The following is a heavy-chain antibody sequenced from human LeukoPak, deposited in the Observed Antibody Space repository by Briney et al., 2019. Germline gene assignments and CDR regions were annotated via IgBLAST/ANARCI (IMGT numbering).Heavy chain of an antibody. CDR2: ISYDGSKK. CDR1: GFTFSSYG. V-gene: IGHV3-30*03. J-gene: IGHJ6*02. D-gene: IGHD2-15*01. Sequence: GGSLRLSCAASGFTFSSYGMHWVRQAPGKGLEWVAVISYDGSKKEYADSVKGRFTISRDNSKNTLYLQMNSLRAEDTAVYYCAREGVAVYGMDVWGQGTTVT. CDR3: AREGVAVYGMDV.